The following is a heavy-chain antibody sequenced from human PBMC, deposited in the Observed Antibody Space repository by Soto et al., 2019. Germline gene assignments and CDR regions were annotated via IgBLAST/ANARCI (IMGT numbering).Heavy chain of an antibody. CDR3: AMELGGRDCSVTTCGLFNYVMDV. V-gene: IGHV4-61*03. J-gene: IGHJ6*02. CDR2: LHSSGTT. CDR1: GATVMMGELF. Sequence: SFAETVWGATVMMGELFWTWIRQPPGEGVGWTGYLHSSGTTNSTPALKGRVTISLDASRSYCSLKLTSVTAADTVIYHCAMELGGRDCSVTTCGLFNYVMDVWGQGTPVT. D-gene: IGHD1-7*01.